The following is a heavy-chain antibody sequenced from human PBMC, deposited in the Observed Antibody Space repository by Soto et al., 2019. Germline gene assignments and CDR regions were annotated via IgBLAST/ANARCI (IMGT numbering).Heavy chain of an antibody. V-gene: IGHV1-46*01. Sequence: ASMKVSCAACGDTFTTYDMHSVRHAPGQKLAWMGIINPSGGSTSYAQKFQGRVTMTRDTSTSTVYMELSSLRSEDTAVYYCARSDVLSKREFGVVTYNWFDPWGQGTLLSVSS. CDR2: INPSGGST. J-gene: IGHJ5*02. CDR3: ARSDVLSKREFGVVTYNWFDP. CDR1: GDTFTTYD. D-gene: IGHD3-3*01.